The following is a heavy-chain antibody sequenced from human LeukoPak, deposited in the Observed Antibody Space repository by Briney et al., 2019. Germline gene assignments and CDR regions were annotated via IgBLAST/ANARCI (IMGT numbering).Heavy chain of an antibody. CDR1: GFTSSTYA. CDR3: AKITIFGVVITSPFDY. CDR2: ISGSGDKT. J-gene: IGHJ4*02. Sequence: GGSLRLSCAASGFTSSTYAMSWVRQAPGKGLEWVSAISGSGDKTYSADSVKGRFTISRDNSKNTLYLQMNSLRAEDTAVYYCAKITIFGVVITSPFDYWGQGTLVTVSS. D-gene: IGHD3-3*01. V-gene: IGHV3-23*01.